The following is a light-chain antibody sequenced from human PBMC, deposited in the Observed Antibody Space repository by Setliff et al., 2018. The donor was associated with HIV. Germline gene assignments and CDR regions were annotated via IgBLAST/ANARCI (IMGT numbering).Light chain of an antibody. Sequence: QSVLTQPASVSGSPGQSITISCTGTSSDVGGYSYVSWYQQHPGKAPKLIIYEVRNRPSWVSNRFSGSKSGNTASLTISGLQAEDEADYYCSSYAITNTLPFGTGTKVTVL. CDR3: SSYAITNTLP. V-gene: IGLV2-14*01. J-gene: IGLJ1*01. CDR1: SSDVGGYSY. CDR2: EVR.